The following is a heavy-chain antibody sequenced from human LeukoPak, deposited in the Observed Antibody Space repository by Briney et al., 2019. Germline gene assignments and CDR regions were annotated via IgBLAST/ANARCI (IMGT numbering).Heavy chain of an antibody. D-gene: IGHD3-22*01. CDR3: AREIGWDSSGYPAIYYGMDV. CDR1: GFTFSSYG. CDR2: IWYDGSNK. V-gene: IGHV3-33*01. J-gene: IGHJ6*02. Sequence: GWSLTLSCAASGFTFSSYGMHWLRQAPGRGLEWVAVIWYDGSNKYYADSVKDRFNISRDNSKNTLYLQMNSLRAEDTAVYYCAREIGWDSSGYPAIYYGMDVWGQGTTVTVSS.